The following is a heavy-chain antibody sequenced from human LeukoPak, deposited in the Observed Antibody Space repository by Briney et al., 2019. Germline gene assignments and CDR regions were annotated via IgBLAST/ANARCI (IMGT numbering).Heavy chain of an antibody. J-gene: IGHJ3*02. CDR3: AREASDAFDI. CDR1: GFTVSGCG. V-gene: IGHV3-33*01. Sequence: GGTLLIACAAAGFTVSGCGMQWVHQATGKWLEWVALIWYDGSNKNDADSVKGLFTISRDNSKNTLFLQMNSQRAEATAVYYCAREASDAFDIWGKGTMVTVSS. CDR2: IWYDGSNK.